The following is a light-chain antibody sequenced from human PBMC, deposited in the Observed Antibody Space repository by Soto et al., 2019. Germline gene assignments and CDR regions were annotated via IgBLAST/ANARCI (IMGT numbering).Light chain of an antibody. Sequence: QSVLTQPPSVSGAPGQRVTISCTGSSSNIGAGFDVHWYQQLPGRAPKLLIYGNTNRPSGVPDRFSGSKSGTSASLAITGLQAEDEADYYCLSFASSVSVVFGGGTKLTVL. CDR1: SSNIGAGFD. V-gene: IGLV1-40*01. J-gene: IGLJ2*01. CDR2: GNT. CDR3: LSFASSVSVV.